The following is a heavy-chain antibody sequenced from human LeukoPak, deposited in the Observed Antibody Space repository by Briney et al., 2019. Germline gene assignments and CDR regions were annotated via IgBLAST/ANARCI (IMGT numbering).Heavy chain of an antibody. V-gene: IGHV1-18*01. J-gene: IGHJ3*02. D-gene: IGHD1-26*01. Sequence: GASVKVSCKASGYTFTSYGISWVRRAPGQGLEWMGWISAYNGNTNYAQKLQGRVTMTTDTSTSTAYMELRSLRADDTAVYFCARDRIVGAADAFDIWGQGTMVTVSS. CDR2: ISAYNGNT. CDR3: ARDRIVGAADAFDI. CDR1: GYTFTSYG.